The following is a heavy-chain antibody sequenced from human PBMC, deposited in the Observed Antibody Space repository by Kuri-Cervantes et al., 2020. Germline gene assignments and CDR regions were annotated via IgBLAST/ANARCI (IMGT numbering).Heavy chain of an antibody. CDR2: ISYDGSNK. D-gene: IGHD3-22*01. V-gene: IGHV3-30*03. CDR3: ARERITMIAVDPMGDMDV. Sequence: GESLKIPCAGSGFTFSSYGMHWVRQAPGKGLEWVAVISYDGSNKYHADSVKCRFTISRDNSKNTLYLQMNRLRAEDAAVYYCARERITMIAVDPMGDMDVWGHGTMVTVSS. CDR1: GFTFSSYG. J-gene: IGHJ6*02.